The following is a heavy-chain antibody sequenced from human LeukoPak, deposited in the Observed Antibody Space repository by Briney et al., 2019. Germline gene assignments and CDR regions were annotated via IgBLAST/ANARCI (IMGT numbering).Heavy chain of an antibody. CDR2: INPNSGGT. J-gene: IGHJ4*02. CDR3: ASLYYDSSGSRGSLDY. D-gene: IGHD3-22*01. Sequence: ASVKVSCKASGYTFTGYYMHWVRQAPGQGLGWKGWINPNSGGTNYAQKFQGRVTMTRDTSISTDYMELSRLRSDDTAVYYCASLYYDSSGSRGSLDYWGQGTLVTVSS. V-gene: IGHV1-2*02. CDR1: GYTFTGYY.